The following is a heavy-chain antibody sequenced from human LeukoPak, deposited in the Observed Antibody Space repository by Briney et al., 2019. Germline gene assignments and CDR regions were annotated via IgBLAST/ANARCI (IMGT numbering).Heavy chain of an antibody. CDR1: GDSIGSSPYY. Sequence: PSETLSLTCTVPGDSIGSSPYYWGWIRQPPGRRLEYIGIMSYAGTTYYNPSLKSRVNLSVHASKNQFYLKMTSVTAPDTAIYYCVRDYYHRRDHGGANWFDPWGQGTLVTVSS. D-gene: IGHD1-14*01. V-gene: IGHV4-39*02. CDR3: VRDYYHRRDHGGANWFDP. J-gene: IGHJ5*02. CDR2: MSYAGTT.